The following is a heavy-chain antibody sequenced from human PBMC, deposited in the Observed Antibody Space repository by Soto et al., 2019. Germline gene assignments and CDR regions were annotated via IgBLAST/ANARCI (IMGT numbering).Heavy chain of an antibody. V-gene: IGHV4-39*01. J-gene: IGHJ4*02. CDR3: SRHGLTASMAYYFDF. CDR2: IYYTGSS. CDR1: GGSIRSPHDY. Sequence: SETRSLTCTVSGGSIRSPHDYWGWIRKSPGRGLEWIGSIYYTGSSYYNPSLKSRITVSVDTSKNQFSLNLTSVTAADTAVYYCSRHGLTASMAYYFDFWRQGTPVTVSP. D-gene: IGHD2-2*01.